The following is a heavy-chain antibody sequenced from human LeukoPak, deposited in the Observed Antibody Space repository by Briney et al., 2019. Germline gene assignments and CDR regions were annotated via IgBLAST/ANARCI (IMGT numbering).Heavy chain of an antibody. CDR2: IYTSGST. CDR3: ARDTRFFEWSFDY. Sequence: SETLSLTCTVSGGSISNYYWSWIRQPAGKGLEWIGRIYTSGSTNYKSSLKSRVTMSVDTSKSQLSLRLSSVTAADTAVYYCARDTRFFEWSFDYWGQGTLVIVSS. CDR1: GGSISNYY. J-gene: IGHJ4*02. D-gene: IGHD3-3*01. V-gene: IGHV4-4*07.